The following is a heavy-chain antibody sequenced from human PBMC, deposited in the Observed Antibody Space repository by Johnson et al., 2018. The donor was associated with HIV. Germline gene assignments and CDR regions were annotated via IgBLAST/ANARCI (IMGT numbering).Heavy chain of an antibody. CDR3: AKSQDRSAHDYDFDL. CDR2: IRYDGSNK. J-gene: IGHJ3*01. Sequence: QVQLVESGGGVVQPGRSLRLSCAASGFTFSRYGMHWVRQAPGKGLEWVAFIRYDGSNKYYADSVKGRFTISRDNSKNTLYVQMHSLRGEDTAVYFCAKSQDRSAHDYDFDLWGQGTMVTVSS. V-gene: IGHV3-30*02. CDR1: GFTFSRYG. D-gene: IGHD3-22*01.